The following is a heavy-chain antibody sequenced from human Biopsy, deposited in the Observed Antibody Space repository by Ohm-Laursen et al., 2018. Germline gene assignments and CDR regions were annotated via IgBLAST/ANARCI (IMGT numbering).Heavy chain of an antibody. CDR1: GGSFTGHY. D-gene: IGHD4-23*01. CDR3: ARGSNEYGGLYFPH. J-gene: IGHJ1*01. V-gene: IGHV4-59*11. Sequence: GILSLTCTVSGGSFTGHYWTWIRQPPGKGLEWIGHISHTGYTSYKSSLKSRVTISLDTSRKHFSLRLTSLPAADTAVYYCARGSNEYGGLYFPHWGQGTLLTVSS. CDR2: ISHTGYT.